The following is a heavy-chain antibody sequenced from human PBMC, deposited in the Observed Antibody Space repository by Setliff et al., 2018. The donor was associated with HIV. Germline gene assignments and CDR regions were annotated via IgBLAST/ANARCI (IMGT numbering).Heavy chain of an antibody. J-gene: IGHJ4*02. CDR1: GFTFSSYS. CDR2: ITSNGGNT. D-gene: IGHD1-26*01. Sequence: GSLRLSCSASGFTFSSYSMHWVRQAPGKGLEYVSAITSNGGNTYCPDSVKGRFIISRDNSKNMLFLQMSSLRPEDTAMYYCAKVMITTTWAFDFWGQGTPVTVSS. V-gene: IGHV3-64D*09. CDR3: AKVMITTTWAFDF.